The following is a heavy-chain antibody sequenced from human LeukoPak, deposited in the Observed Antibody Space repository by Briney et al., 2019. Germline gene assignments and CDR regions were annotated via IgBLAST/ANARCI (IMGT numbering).Heavy chain of an antibody. V-gene: IGHV3-48*03. J-gene: IGHJ6*04. CDR2: ISPNGVIT. Sequence: GGSLRLSCAASGFTFSSYAMHWVRQAPGKGLEWVSGISPNGVITYYADSVKGRFTISRDNAKNSLYLQMNSLRAEDTAVYYCAELGITMIGGVWGKGTTVTISS. CDR1: GFTFSSYA. D-gene: IGHD3-10*02. CDR3: AELGITMIGGV.